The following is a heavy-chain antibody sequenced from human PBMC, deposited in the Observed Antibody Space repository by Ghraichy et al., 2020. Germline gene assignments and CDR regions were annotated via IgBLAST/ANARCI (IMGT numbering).Heavy chain of an antibody. CDR1: GGSISSYY. CDR3: ARHLYDILTGSNSEEAFDF. Sequence: SQTLSLTCTVSGGSISSYYWSWIRQPPGKGLEWIGYIYTSGSTNYNPSLKSRVTISVDTSKNQFSLKLSSVTAADTALYYCARHLYDILTGSNSEEAFDFWGQGTMVTVSS. CDR2: IYTSGST. D-gene: IGHD3-9*01. J-gene: IGHJ3*01. V-gene: IGHV4-4*09.